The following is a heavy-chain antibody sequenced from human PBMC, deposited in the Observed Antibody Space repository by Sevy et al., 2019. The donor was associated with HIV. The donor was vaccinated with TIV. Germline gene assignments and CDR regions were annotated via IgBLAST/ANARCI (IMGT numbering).Heavy chain of an antibody. V-gene: IGHV3-23*01. CDR3: AKGVGTSGWYIAFDI. D-gene: IGHD6-19*01. J-gene: IGHJ3*02. CDR1: RFTFSSYA. Sequence: GGSLRLSCAASRFTFSSYAMSWVRQAPGKGLEWVSVISGSGDSTFYADSVKGRFTTSRDNSRKMLYLQMNSLRVEDTAVYYCAKGVGTSGWYIAFDIWGQGTMVTVSS. CDR2: ISGSGDST.